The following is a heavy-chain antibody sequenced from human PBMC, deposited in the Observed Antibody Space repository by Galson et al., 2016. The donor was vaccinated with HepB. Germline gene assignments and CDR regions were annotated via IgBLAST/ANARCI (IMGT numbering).Heavy chain of an antibody. J-gene: IGHJ4*02. CDR2: INPSGGDT. V-gene: IGHV1-46*01. Sequence: SVKVSCKASGFIFTNYYMHWVRQAPGQGLQWMGIINPSGGDTHYAQNFRGRVTMTRDTSTSTIYMELSSLRSDDTAVYYCARDKGGRSSSGLADGADFWGQGTLVTVSS. D-gene: IGHD6-6*01. CDR3: ARDKGGRSSSGLADGADF. CDR1: GFIFTNYY.